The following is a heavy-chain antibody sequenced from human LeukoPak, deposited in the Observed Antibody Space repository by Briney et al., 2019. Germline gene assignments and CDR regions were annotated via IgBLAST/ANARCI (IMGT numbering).Heavy chain of an antibody. V-gene: IGHV3-30*18. CDR1: GFTFSSYG. CDR3: AKDFLAYCGGDCYGFDY. Sequence: GGSLRLSCAASGFTFSSYGMHWVRQAPGKGLEWVAVISYDGSNKYYADSVKGRFTISRDNSKNTLYLQMNSLRAEDTALYYCAKDFLAYCGGDCYGFDYWGQGTLVTVSS. D-gene: IGHD2-21*02. J-gene: IGHJ4*02. CDR2: ISYDGSNK.